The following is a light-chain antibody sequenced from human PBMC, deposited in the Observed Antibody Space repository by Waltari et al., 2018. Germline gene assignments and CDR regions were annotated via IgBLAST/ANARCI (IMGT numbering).Light chain of an antibody. J-gene: IGKJ3*01. V-gene: IGKV4-1*01. Sequence: DSVMTEAPDAVAGSLGERATINCKSSQSVLYSSNNQNYLAWYQQKPGQTPKLLIYCASTRESWVPDRFSGSGSGTDFTLPISSLQADDVAVYYCQPSYSTPFSFGPGTKVDIK. CDR1: QSVLYSSNNQNY. CDR2: CAS. CDR3: QPSYSTPFS.